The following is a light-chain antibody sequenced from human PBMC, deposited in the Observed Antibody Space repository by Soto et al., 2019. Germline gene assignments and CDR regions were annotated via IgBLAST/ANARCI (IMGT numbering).Light chain of an antibody. CDR3: QQYNDWPQT. Sequence: EIVMTQSPATLSLSPGERATLSCRASQSVSSYLAWYQQKPGQAPRLLVYGASTKASRIPVRFSGSGSGTEFTLTISSLQSEDFVVYYCQQYNDWPQTFGQGTKVDIK. CDR1: QSVSSY. J-gene: IGKJ1*01. CDR2: GAS. V-gene: IGKV3-15*01.